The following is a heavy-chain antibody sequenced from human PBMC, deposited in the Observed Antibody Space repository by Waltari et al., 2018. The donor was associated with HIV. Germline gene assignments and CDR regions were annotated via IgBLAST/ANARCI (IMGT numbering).Heavy chain of an antibody. J-gene: IGHJ6*02. Sequence: EVQVLESGGALVQPGGSLRLSCAASGFTFSNYGMSWVRQSPGKGLEWVSTISGRGGSTYYAYSVKVRFTVSRDNSKNTLYLQMNSLRAEDTAVYFCVKEHQYSHSWYSYYGRDVWGQGTTVTVSS. CDR3: VKEHQYSHSWYSYYGRDV. CDR2: ISGRGGST. V-gene: IGHV3-23*01. CDR1: GFTFSNYG. D-gene: IGHD6-13*01.